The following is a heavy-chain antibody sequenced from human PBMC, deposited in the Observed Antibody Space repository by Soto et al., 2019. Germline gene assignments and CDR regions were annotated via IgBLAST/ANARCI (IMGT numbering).Heavy chain of an antibody. J-gene: IGHJ6*02. CDR1: GGSISSYY. CDR2: IYYSGST. Sequence: PSETLSLTCTVSGGSISSYYWSWIRQPPGKRLEWIGYIYYSGSTNYNPSLKSRVTISVDTSKNQFSLKLSSVTAADTAVYYCARVDFWSGLGYYYYGMDVWGQGTTVTVSS. CDR3: ARVDFWSGLGYYYYGMDV. D-gene: IGHD3-3*01. V-gene: IGHV4-59*01.